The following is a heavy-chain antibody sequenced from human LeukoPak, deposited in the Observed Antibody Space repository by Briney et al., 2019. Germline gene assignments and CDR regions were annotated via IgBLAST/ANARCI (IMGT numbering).Heavy chain of an antibody. CDR2: INHSGST. J-gene: IGHJ6*04. Sequence: PSETLSLTCAVYGGSFSGYYWSWIRQPPGKGLEWIGEINHSGSTNYNPSLKSRVTISVDTSKNQFSLKLSSVTAADTAVYYCARDGTMVRALLVWGEGTTVTVSS. V-gene: IGHV4-34*01. D-gene: IGHD3-10*01. CDR3: ARDGTMVRALLV. CDR1: GGSFSGYY.